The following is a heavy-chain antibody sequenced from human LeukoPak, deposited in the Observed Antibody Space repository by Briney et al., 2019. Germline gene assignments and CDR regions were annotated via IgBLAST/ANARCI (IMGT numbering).Heavy chain of an antibody. CDR1: GGSISSGGSY. CDR2: IYYSGTT. J-gene: IGHJ4*02. V-gene: IGHV4-31*03. Sequence: PSETLSLTCTASGGSISSGGSYWSWIRQHPEKGLEWIGYIYYSGTTYYNPSLKSRVTMSVDTSKNQFSLRLNSVTAADTAVYYCARVYSSTWYPIDYWGQGTLVTVSS. D-gene: IGHD6-13*01. CDR3: ARVYSSTWYPIDY.